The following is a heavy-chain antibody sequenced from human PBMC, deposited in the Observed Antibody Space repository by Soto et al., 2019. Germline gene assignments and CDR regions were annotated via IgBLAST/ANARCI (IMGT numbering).Heavy chain of an antibody. D-gene: IGHD2-15*01. CDR2: VSASGSIT. J-gene: IGHJ4*02. CDR1: GFTFSSYD. Sequence: GGSLRLSCAASGFTFSSYDMSWVRQAPGKGLEWVSGVSASGSITSYADSAKGRFTISRDNAKNTVFLQMSSLRAEDTAVYFCAKGDCSGGRCYRGFDYWGQGTLVTVSS. CDR3: AKGDCSGGRCYRGFDY. V-gene: IGHV3-23*01.